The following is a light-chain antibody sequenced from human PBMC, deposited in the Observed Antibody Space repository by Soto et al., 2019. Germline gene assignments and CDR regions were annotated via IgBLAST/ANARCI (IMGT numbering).Light chain of an antibody. CDR1: QSISTW. CDR2: KAS. V-gene: IGKV1-5*03. Sequence: DIQMTQSPSALSASVGDRVNITCRASQSISTWLAWYQQKPGEAPKLLMYKASSLDSGVPSRFSGSGSGTEFTLAISGLQPEDFATYYCQQYNSYAFSFGPGTNVDIK. J-gene: IGKJ3*01. CDR3: QQYNSYAFS.